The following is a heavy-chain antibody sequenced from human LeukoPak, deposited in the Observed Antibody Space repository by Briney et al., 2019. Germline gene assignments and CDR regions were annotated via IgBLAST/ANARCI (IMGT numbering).Heavy chain of an antibody. CDR2: IYYSGST. J-gene: IGHJ4*02. CDR3: AREFSDSSGYYHY. Sequence: SETLSLTCTVSGGSISSSSYYWGWIRQPPGKGLEWIGSIYYSGSTYYNPSLKSRVTISVDTSKNQFSLKLSSETAADTAVYYCAREFSDSSGYYHYWGQGTLVTVSS. V-gene: IGHV4-39*07. CDR1: GGSISSSSYY. D-gene: IGHD3-22*01.